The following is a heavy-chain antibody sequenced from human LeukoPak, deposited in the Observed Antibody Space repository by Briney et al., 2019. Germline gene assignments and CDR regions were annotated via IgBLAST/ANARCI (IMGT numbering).Heavy chain of an antibody. CDR1: GYTFSSYG. Sequence: ASVKVSCKASGYTFSSYGISWVRQAPGQGLEWMGWISTYSGNTNYAQNPQGRVTMTTDTSTSTAYMELRSLRSDDTAVYYCARDRLREAFDYWGQGTLVTVSS. D-gene: IGHD4-17*01. CDR3: ARDRLREAFDY. J-gene: IGHJ4*02. CDR2: ISTYSGNT. V-gene: IGHV1-18*01.